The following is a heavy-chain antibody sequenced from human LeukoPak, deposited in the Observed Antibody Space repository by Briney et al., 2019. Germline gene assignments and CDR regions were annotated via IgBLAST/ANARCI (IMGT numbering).Heavy chain of an antibody. CDR1: GYTFTSYG. J-gene: IGHJ5*02. CDR3: ARAHLDSGSYSHPVSWWFDP. CDR2: IIPIFGTA. D-gene: IGHD3-10*01. Sequence: SVKVSCKASGYTFTSYGISWVRQAPGQGLEWMGGIIPIFGTANYAQKFQGRVTITADESTSTAYMELSSLRSEDTAVYYCARAHLDSGSYSHPVSWWFDPWGQGTLVTVSS. V-gene: IGHV1-69*13.